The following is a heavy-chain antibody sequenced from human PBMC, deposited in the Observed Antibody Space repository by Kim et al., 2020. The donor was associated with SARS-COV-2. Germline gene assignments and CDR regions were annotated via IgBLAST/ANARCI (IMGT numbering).Heavy chain of an antibody. J-gene: IGHJ6*02. CDR3: ARDRTYSSSWYPYYYYGMAV. CDR2: ISSSGSTI. V-gene: IGHV3-48*03. Sequence: GGSLRPSCAASGFTFSSYEMNWVRQAPGKGLEWVSYISSSGSTIYYADSVKGRFTISRDNAKNSLYLQMNSLRAEDTAVYYCARDRTYSSSWYPYYYYGMAVWGQGTTVTVSS. CDR1: GFTFSSYE. D-gene: IGHD6-13*01.